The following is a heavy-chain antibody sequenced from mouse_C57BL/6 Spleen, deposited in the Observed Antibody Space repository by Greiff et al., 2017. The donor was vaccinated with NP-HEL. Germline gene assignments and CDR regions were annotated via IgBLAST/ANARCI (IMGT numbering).Heavy chain of an antibody. CDR2: IYPSDSET. V-gene: IGHV1-61*01. Sequence: QVQLQQPGAELVRPGSSVKLSCKASGYTFTSSWMDWVKQRPGQGLEWIGNIYPSDSETHYNQKFKDKATLTVDKSSSTAYMQLSSLTSEDSAVYYCARCLGQGAWLAYWGQGTLVTVSA. D-gene: IGHD4-1*01. CDR1: GYTFTSSW. CDR3: ARCLGQGAWLAY. J-gene: IGHJ3*01.